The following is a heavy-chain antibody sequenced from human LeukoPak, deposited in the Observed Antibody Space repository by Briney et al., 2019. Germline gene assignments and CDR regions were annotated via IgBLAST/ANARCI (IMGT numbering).Heavy chain of an antibody. CDR2: ISGSAGST. Sequence: GGSLRLSCAASGFTFSNYGMSWVRQAPGKGLEWVSAISGSAGSTHYADSVKGRLTISRDNSKNTLYLQMNSLRAEDTAVYYCAKGVGTTSSHFHHWGQGTLVTVSS. J-gene: IGHJ1*01. CDR3: AKGVGTTSSHFHH. V-gene: IGHV3-23*01. CDR1: GFTFSNYG. D-gene: IGHD1-26*01.